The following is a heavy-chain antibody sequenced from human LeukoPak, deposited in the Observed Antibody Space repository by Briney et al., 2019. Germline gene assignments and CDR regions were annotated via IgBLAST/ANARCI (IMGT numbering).Heavy chain of an antibody. D-gene: IGHD6-19*01. CDR2: IYTTGTT. Sequence: PSETLSLTCTASGGSISSYYWSWVRQPPGKGLEWIGRIYTTGTTNYNPSLKSRVTISVDKSKNQFSLKVSSVTAADTAVYYCARDAVAGVGLNYFDFWGQGTLVTVSS. V-gene: IGHV4-4*07. CDR3: ARDAVAGVGLNYFDF. J-gene: IGHJ4*02. CDR1: GGSISSYY.